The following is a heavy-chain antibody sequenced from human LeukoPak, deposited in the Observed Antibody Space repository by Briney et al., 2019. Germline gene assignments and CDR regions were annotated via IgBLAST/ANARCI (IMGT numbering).Heavy chain of an antibody. J-gene: IGHJ4*02. D-gene: IGHD3-10*01. CDR1: GVSISSSNSY. V-gene: IGHV4-39*01. CDR3: ARQTGSGLFILP. CDR2: IYYSGNT. Sequence: SKTLSLTCTVSGVSISSSNSYWGWIRQPPGKGLEWIGSIYYSGNTYYNSSLKSRVTISIDTSANLFSLKLNSVTAADTAFYFCARQTGSGLFILPGGQGTLVTVSS.